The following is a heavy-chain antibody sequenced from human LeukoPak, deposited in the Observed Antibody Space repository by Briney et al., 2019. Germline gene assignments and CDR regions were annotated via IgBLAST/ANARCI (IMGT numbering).Heavy chain of an antibody. Sequence: GGSLRLSCTVSGFTFGDYAMSWFLQAPRGGREGVGFIRSKAYGGTTEYAASVKGRFTISRDDSKSIAYLQMNSLKTEDTAVYYCTREAPTLPIDYWGQGTLVTVSS. CDR3: TREAPTLPIDY. CDR1: GFTFGDYA. CDR2: IRSKAYGGTT. V-gene: IGHV3-49*03. J-gene: IGHJ4*02.